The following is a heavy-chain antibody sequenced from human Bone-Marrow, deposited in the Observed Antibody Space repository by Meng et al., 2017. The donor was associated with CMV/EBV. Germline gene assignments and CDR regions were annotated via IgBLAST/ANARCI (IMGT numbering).Heavy chain of an antibody. CDR1: GFTFDDHA. CDR2: INWNSYGI. D-gene: IGHD3-16*01. Sequence: SLKISCAASGFTFDDHAMHWVRQAPGKGLEWVSVINWNSYGIGYADSVKGRITISRDNAKNSLYLQMKSLRAEDTALYYCAKDVGVKYYFYAMDVWGQGTTVTVS. J-gene: IGHJ6*02. V-gene: IGHV3-9*01. CDR3: AKDVGVKYYFYAMDV.